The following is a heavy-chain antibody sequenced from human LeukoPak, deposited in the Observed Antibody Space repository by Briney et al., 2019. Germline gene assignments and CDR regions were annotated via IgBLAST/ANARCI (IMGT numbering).Heavy chain of an antibody. V-gene: IGHV4-39*07. J-gene: IGHJ5*02. CDR2: MSYGGTT. CDR1: GGSISTNTYY. CDR3: ARAPRTRITMIVVGGFDP. Sequence: SSETLSLTCTVSGGSISTNTYYWGWIRQPPGKGLEWIGSMSYGGTTYYNPSLKSRVTISVDTSKNQFSLKLSSVTAADTAVYYCARAPRTRITMIVVGGFDPWGQGTLVTVSS. D-gene: IGHD3-22*01.